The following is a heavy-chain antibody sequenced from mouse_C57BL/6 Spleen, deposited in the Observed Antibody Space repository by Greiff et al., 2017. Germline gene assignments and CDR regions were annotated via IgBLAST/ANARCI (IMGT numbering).Heavy chain of an antibody. Sequence: EVNVVESGGGLVQPGGSMKLSCAASGFTFSDAWMDWVRQSPEKGLEWVAEIRNKANNHATYYAESVKGRFTISRDDSKSSVYLQMNSLRAEDTGIYYCTRRWLLRPYAMDYWGQGTSVTVSS. V-gene: IGHV6-6*01. CDR3: TRRWLLRPYAMDY. CDR1: GFTFSDAW. J-gene: IGHJ4*01. CDR2: IRNKANNHAT. D-gene: IGHD2-3*01.